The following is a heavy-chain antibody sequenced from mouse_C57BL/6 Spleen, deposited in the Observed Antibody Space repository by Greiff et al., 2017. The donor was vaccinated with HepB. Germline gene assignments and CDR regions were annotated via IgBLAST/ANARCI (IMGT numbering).Heavy chain of an antibody. CDR1: GFSLTSYG. D-gene: IGHD2-4*01. J-gene: IGHJ4*01. Sequence: VKVVESGPGLVQPSQSLSITCTVSGFSLTSYGVHWVRQSPGKGLEWLGVIWSGGSTDYNAAFISRLSISKDNSKSQVFFKMNSLQADDTAIYYCARNGDYDYEVAMDYWGQGTSVTVSS. CDR3: ARNGDYDYEVAMDY. CDR2: IWSGGST. V-gene: IGHV2-2*01.